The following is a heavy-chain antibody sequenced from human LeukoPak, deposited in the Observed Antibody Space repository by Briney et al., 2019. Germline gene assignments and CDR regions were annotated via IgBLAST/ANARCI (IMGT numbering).Heavy chain of an antibody. CDR3: ARDYSGEWEQLTGWWFDP. Sequence: ASVKVSCKASGYTFGTHWMHWVRQASGQGLEWMGIINPSGDFRSYAQKFQGRITVTRDMSTRTVYMELSDLRPEDTAVYYCARDYSGEWEQLTGWWFDPWGQGTLVIVSS. CDR2: INPSGDFR. CDR1: GYTFGTHW. V-gene: IGHV1-46*01. J-gene: IGHJ5*02. D-gene: IGHD1/OR15-1a*01.